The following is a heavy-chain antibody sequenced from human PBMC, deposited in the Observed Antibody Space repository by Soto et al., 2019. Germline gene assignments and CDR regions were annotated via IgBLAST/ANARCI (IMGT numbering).Heavy chain of an antibody. J-gene: IGHJ6*02. CDR1: GFTVSRNY. CDR2: IKYDGST. Sequence: GGSLRLSCAASGFTVSRNYMNWVRQAPGKGLEWVSVIKYDGSTYYADSVKGRFTSSRDNSKNTVYLQMNSLRAEDTAVYYCARGSPDHYFGMDVWGQGTTVTVSS. CDR3: ARGSPDHYFGMDV. V-gene: IGHV3-66*01.